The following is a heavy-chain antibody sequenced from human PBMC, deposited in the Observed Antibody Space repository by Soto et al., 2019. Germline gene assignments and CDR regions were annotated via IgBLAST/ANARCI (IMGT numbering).Heavy chain of an antibody. V-gene: IGHV3-23*01. CDR2: ISGSGGSP. CDR1: GFTFGSYA. CDR3: AKARCSTTNCYVPDY. D-gene: IGHD2-2*01. Sequence: PGGSLRLSCAASGFTFGSYAMSWVRQAPGKGLDWVSVISGSGGSPSYADSVQGRFSISRDNPKNTLYLQMNSLRGEDTAMYYCAKARCSTTNCYVPDYWGQGTXVTVSS. J-gene: IGHJ4*02.